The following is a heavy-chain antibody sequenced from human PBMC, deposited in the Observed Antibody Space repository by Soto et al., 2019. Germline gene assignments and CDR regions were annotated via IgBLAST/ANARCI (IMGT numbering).Heavy chain of an antibody. CDR2: IWYDGSST. CDR1: GFTFSSYG. J-gene: IGHJ4*02. D-gene: IGHD2-2*01. CDR3: ARATGSNHPFDY. Sequence: PGGSLILSCAASGFTFSSYGMHWVRQAPGKGLEWVAVIWYDGSSTTYADSVKGRFTISRDNAKNTLYLQMNSLRAEDTAVYYCARATGSNHPFDYWGQGSLVTVSS. V-gene: IGHV3-33*01.